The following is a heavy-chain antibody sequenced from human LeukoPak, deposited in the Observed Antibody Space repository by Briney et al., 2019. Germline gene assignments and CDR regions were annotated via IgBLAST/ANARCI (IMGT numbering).Heavy chain of an antibody. J-gene: IGHJ4*02. CDR2: IHRDGRT. CDR1: GVSISSSEW. D-gene: IGHD3-9*01. CDR3: GKTDIYFNPIDY. V-gene: IGHV4-4*02. Sequence: PSETLSLTCAVSGVSISSSEWWIWVRQPPGQGLEWIGEIHRDGRTRYNPSLKSRVTMSIDYSKNQFSLKVSFVTAADTAIYYCGKTDIYFNPIDYWGPGSLVTVSS.